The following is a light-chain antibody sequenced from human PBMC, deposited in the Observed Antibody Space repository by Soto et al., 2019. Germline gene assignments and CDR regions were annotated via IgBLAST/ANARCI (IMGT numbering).Light chain of an antibody. CDR3: SSYADSYTPV. Sequence: QSALTQPRSVSGSPGQSVTISCTGTSSDIGAYNSVSWYQHHPGKAPKLMIYDVNKWPSGVPDRFSGSKSGNTASLTISGLQAEDEADYYCSSYADSYTPVFGGGTKLTVL. CDR2: DVN. CDR1: SSDIGAYNS. V-gene: IGLV2-11*01. J-gene: IGLJ2*01.